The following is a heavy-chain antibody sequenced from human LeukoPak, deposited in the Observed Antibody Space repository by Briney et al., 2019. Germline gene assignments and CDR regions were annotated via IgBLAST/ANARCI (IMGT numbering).Heavy chain of an antibody. D-gene: IGHD3-22*01. V-gene: IGHV1-24*01. CDR1: GYTLTELS. CDR2: FDPEDGET. Sequence: GASVKVSCKVSGYTLTELSMHWVRQAPGKGLEWMGGFDPEDGETIYAQKFQGRVTMTGNTSISTAYMELSSLRSEDTAVYYCARGLTHYYYDSSGDDYWGQGTLVTVSS. J-gene: IGHJ4*02. CDR3: ARGLTHYYYDSSGDDY.